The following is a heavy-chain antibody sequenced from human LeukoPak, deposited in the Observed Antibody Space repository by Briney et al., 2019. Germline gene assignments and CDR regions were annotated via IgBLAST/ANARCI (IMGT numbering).Heavy chain of an antibody. Sequence: PSETLSLTCAVYGGSFSGYYWSWIRQPPGKGLEWIGSIYYSGSTYYNPSLKSRVTISVDTSKNQFSLKLSSVTAADTAVYYCARRGYDSSGYYFLVWGQGTLVTVSS. V-gene: IGHV4-34*01. CDR1: GGSFSGYY. D-gene: IGHD3-22*01. J-gene: IGHJ4*02. CDR3: ARRGYDSSGYYFLV. CDR2: IYYSGST.